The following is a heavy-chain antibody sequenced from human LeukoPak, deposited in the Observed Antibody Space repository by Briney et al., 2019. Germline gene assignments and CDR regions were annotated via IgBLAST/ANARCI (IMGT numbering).Heavy chain of an antibody. CDR1: WYTFPDYY. D-gene: IGHD3-10*01. CDR3: ARDRITMVRGACDY. Sequence: ASANVYCNCSWYTFPDYYIHLVRQAPGQGLGWVGWFNPNRGGKNQAQHLQGRVTMNTHTSTRTAYIAERCLRYDHTAVYYCARDRITMVRGACDYWGQGTLVTVSS. CDR2: FNPNRGGK. V-gene: IGHV1-2*02. J-gene: IGHJ4*02.